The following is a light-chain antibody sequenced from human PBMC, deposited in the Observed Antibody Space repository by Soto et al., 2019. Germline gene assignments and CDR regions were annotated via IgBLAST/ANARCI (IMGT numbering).Light chain of an antibody. V-gene: IGKV1-12*02. CDR2: GAS. Sequence: DIEMTQSPSSVSASVGDTINITCRASQDIKKWLAWYQQKPGRAPRVLIYGASHLESGVPSRFRGSGSGTDFSLTISSLQTEDFATYFCHQASSFPSTFGPGTKVDIK. CDR1: QDIKKW. J-gene: IGKJ3*01. CDR3: HQASSFPST.